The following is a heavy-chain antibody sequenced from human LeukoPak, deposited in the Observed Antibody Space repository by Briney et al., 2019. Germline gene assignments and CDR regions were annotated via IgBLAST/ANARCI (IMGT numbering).Heavy chain of an antibody. Sequence: SETLSLTCAVYGGSFSGYYWSWIRQPPGKGLEWIGEINHSGSTNYDPSLKSRVTISVDTSKNQFSLKLSSVTAADTAVYYCARGEWELGYWGQGTLVTVSS. J-gene: IGHJ4*02. CDR1: GGSFSGYY. CDR3: ARGEWELGY. CDR2: INHSGST. V-gene: IGHV4-34*01. D-gene: IGHD1-26*01.